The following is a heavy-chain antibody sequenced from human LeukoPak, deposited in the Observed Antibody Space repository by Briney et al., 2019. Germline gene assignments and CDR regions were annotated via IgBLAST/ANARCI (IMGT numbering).Heavy chain of an antibody. CDR2: ISSSSSTI. CDR3: ARDRAYYDSSGYSEEFDY. D-gene: IGHD3-22*01. J-gene: IGHJ4*02. CDR1: GFTFSSYS. Sequence: GGSLRLSCAASGFTFSSYSMNWVRQAPGKGLEWVSYISSSSSTIYYADSVKGRFTISRDNAKNSLYLQMNSLRAEDTAVYYCARDRAYYDSSGYSEEFDYWGQGTLVTVSS. V-gene: IGHV3-48*04.